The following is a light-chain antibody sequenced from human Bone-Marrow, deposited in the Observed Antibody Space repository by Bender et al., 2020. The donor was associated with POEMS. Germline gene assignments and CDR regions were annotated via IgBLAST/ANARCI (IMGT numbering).Light chain of an antibody. J-gene: IGLJ2*01. CDR1: SGHSRYT. V-gene: IGLV4-60*01. CDR2: LEGVGSY. CDR3: VTWGRNVHVV. Sequence: QPLLTQSASASASLGSSAKLTCTLSSGHSRYTIAWHQQQPGKAPRFLMRLEGVGSYKRGSGVPDRFSGSSSGADRYLTISSLQMEEKTDYYSVTWGRNVHVVFAAEAKMTVL.